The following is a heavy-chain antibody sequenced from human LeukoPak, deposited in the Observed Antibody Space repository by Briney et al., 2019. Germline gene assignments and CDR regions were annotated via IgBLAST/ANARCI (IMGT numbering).Heavy chain of an antibody. J-gene: IGHJ3*02. V-gene: IGHV3-7*01. CDR2: IKQDGSEK. CDR3: ARNKWVGDYGDEDAFDI. CDR1: EFSFSSYW. Sequence: GGSLRLSCEGSEFSFSSYWMSWVRQAPGKGLEWVAKIKQDGSEKYYVDSVKGRFTISRDNAKKSLYLQMNSLRAEDTAVYYCARNKWVGDYGDEDAFDIWGQGTMVTVSS. D-gene: IGHD4-17*01.